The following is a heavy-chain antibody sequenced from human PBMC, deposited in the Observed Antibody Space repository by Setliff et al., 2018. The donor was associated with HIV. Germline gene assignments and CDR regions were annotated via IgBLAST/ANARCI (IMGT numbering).Heavy chain of an antibody. J-gene: IGHJ4*02. D-gene: IGHD3-10*01. V-gene: IGHV4-39*01. Sequence: SETLSLTCTVSGGSISSSSYYWGWIRQPPGRGLEWIGSMYYSGSTYYNPSLKSRVTISVDTSKNQFSLKLSSVTAADTAVYYCALSSGSYYNALDNWGQGTLVTVSS. CDR3: ALSSGSYYNALDN. CDR1: GGSISSSSYY. CDR2: MYYSGST.